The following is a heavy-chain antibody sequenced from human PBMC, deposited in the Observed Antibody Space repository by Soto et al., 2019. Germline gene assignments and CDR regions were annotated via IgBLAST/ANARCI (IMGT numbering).Heavy chain of an antibody. CDR2: ISAYNGNT. D-gene: IGHD3-9*01. CDR3: ARDRSYGGILTGYNDY. J-gene: IGHJ4*02. CDR1: GYTFTSYG. V-gene: IGHV1-18*01. Sequence: ASVKVSCKASGYTFTSYGISWVRQAPGQGLEWMGWISAYNGNTNYAQKLQGRVTMTTDTSTSTAYMELRSLRSDDTAVYYCARDRSYGGILTGYNDYWGQGTLVTVSS.